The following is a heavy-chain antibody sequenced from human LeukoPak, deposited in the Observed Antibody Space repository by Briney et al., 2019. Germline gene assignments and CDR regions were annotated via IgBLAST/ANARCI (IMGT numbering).Heavy chain of an antibody. CDR2: ISYDGRNK. CDR1: GFTFSSYG. CDR3: ARGEVSVVVVIDY. V-gene: IGHV3-30*03. J-gene: IGHJ4*02. Sequence: GRSLRLSCAASGFTFSSYGMHWVRQAPGKGLEWVAFISYDGRNKYYVDSVKGRFTISRDNSKNTLYLQMNSLRAEDTAVYYCARGEVSVVVVIDYWGQGTLVTVSS. D-gene: IGHD3-22*01.